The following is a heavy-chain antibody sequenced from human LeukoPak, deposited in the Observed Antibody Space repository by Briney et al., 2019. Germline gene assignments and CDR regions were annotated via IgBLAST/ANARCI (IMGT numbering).Heavy chain of an antibody. CDR1: GGSISNYY. V-gene: IGHV4-59*12. CDR2: IYYSGST. Sequence: SETLSLTCTVSGGSISNYYWTWIRQPPGKGLEWIGYIYYSGSTNYNPSLKSRVIMSVDTSKNQFSLKLSSVTAADTAVYYCARLRFLEWLPSEPWFDPWGQGTLVTVSS. J-gene: IGHJ5*02. CDR3: ARLRFLEWLPSEPWFDP. D-gene: IGHD3-3*01.